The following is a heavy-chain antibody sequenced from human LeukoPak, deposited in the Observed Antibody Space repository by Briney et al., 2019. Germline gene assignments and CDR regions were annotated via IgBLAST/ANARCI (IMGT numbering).Heavy chain of an antibody. CDR1: GFTVSNWA. CDR2: ISYDGSNK. D-gene: IGHD6-19*01. Sequence: GGSLRLSCAASGFTVSNWAIHWVRQAPGKGLEWVAAISYDGSNKFYADSVKGRFTISRDNSKNSLYLQMNSLRAEDTAVYYCARSYSSGWRYFDYWGQGTLATVSS. V-gene: IGHV3-30*04. CDR3: ARSYSSGWRYFDY. J-gene: IGHJ4*02.